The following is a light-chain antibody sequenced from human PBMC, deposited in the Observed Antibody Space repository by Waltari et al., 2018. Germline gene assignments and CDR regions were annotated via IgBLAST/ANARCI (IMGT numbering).Light chain of an antibody. V-gene: IGKV1-5*03. Sequence: DIQLTQSPSTLSASLGDRVTLTCRASRSMRTWLSWYQQKLGKAPNLLIYKASTLEGGVPSMFSGRGSETEFPLTITSLQPDDFATYYCQQYYTYPYTFGQGTKLEIK. CDR3: QQYYTYPYT. CDR2: KAS. J-gene: IGKJ2*01. CDR1: RSMRTW.